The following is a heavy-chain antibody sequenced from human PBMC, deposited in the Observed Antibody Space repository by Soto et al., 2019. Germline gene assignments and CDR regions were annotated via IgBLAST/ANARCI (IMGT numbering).Heavy chain of an antibody. CDR1: GGSFSGYY. D-gene: IGHD1-1*01. V-gene: IGHV4-34*01. J-gene: IGHJ5*02. CDR2: INHSGST. Sequence: SETLSLTCAVYGGSFSGYYWSWIRQPPGKGLEWIGEINHSGSTNYNPSLKSRVTISVDTSKNQFSLKLSSVTAADTAVYYCARGVGRKPLEDWTDNWFDPWGQGTLVTVSS. CDR3: ARGVGRKPLEDWTDNWFDP.